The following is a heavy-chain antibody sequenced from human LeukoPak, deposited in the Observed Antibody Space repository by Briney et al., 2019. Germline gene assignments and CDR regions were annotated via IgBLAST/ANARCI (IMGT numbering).Heavy chain of an antibody. CDR2: IILILGIA. Sequence: SVKVSCKASGGTFSSYTISWVRQAPGQGLEWMGRIILILGIANYAQKFQGRVTITADKSTSTAYMELSSLRSEDTAVYYCARDYFRPNTAMDRWDAFDIWGQGTMVTVSS. CDR1: GGTFSSYT. CDR3: ARDYFRPNTAMDRWDAFDI. J-gene: IGHJ3*02. V-gene: IGHV1-69*04. D-gene: IGHD5-18*01.